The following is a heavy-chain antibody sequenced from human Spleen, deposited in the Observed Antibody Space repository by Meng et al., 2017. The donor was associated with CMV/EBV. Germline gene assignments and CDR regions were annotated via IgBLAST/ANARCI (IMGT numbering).Heavy chain of an antibody. CDR3: ATARIDY. CDR2: IKSKTDGGTT. J-gene: IGHJ4*02. V-gene: IGHV3-15*01. Sequence: GESLKISCAASGFTFNNAWMSWVRQAPGKGLEWVGRIKSKTDGGTTDYAAPVKGRFTISRDDSKNTLYLQMNSLKTEDTAVYYCATARIDYWGQGTLVTVSS. CDR1: GFTFNNAW.